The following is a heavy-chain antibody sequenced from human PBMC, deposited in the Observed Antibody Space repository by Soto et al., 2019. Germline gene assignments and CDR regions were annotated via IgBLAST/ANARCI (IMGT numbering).Heavy chain of an antibody. Sequence: GGSLRLSCAASGFTFSSYDMHWVRQATGKGLEWVSAIGTAGDTYYPGSVKGRFTISRENAKNSLYLQMNSLRAGDTAVYYCARDLWNNRDYYYYGMDVWGQGTTVTVSS. J-gene: IGHJ6*02. D-gene: IGHD1-1*01. CDR3: ARDLWNNRDYYYYGMDV. CDR2: IGTAGDT. CDR1: GFTFSSYD. V-gene: IGHV3-13*01.